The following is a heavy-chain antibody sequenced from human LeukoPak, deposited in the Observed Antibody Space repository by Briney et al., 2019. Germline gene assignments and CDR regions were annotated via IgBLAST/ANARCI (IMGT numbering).Heavy chain of an antibody. V-gene: IGHV4-59*01. Sequence: SETLSLTCTVSGGSISSYYWSWIRQPPGKGLEWIGYIYYSGSTNYNPSLKSRVTISVDTSKNQFSLKLSSVTAADTAVYYCARGVTNPLPFDYWGQGTLVTVSS. CDR3: ARGVTNPLPFDY. D-gene: IGHD4-11*01. CDR2: IYYSGST. CDR1: GGSISSYY. J-gene: IGHJ4*02.